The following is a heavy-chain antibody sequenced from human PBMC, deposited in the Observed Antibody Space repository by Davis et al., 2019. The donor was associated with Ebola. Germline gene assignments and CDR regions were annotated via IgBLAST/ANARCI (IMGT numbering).Heavy chain of an antibody. CDR2: IYPGDSDT. CDR3: ARRTSLGHSKNHGWDV. CDR1: GYNFGSYW. D-gene: IGHD3-16*01. Sequence: GGSLRLSCKASGYNFGSYWIGWVRQMPGEGLEWMAMIYPGDSDTTYSPPFQGQVTLSADKSITTAYLQWSSLKTSDTATYYCARRTSLGHSKNHGWDVWGKGTTVIVSS. J-gene: IGHJ6*04. V-gene: IGHV5-51*01.